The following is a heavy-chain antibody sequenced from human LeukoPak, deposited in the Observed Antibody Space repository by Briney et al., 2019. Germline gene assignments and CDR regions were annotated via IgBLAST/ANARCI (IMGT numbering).Heavy chain of an antibody. CDR3: TKEGTGSTSQWAFGI. J-gene: IGHJ3*02. V-gene: IGHV3-30*18. D-gene: IGHD5/OR15-5a*01. Sequence: PGRSLRLSCAASGFTFSRYGMHWVRQAPGKGLEWVTVVSDGGTHTYYVESVKGRFTISRDNSRNTLYLQMNSLRVEDTAVYYCTKEGTGSTSQWAFGIWGQGTMVTVSS. CDR1: GFTFSRYG. CDR2: VSDGGTHT.